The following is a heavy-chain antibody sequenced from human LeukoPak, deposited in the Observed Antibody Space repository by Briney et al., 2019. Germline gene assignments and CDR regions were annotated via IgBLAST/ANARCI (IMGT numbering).Heavy chain of an antibody. D-gene: IGHD5-12*01. CDR1: EGTFNNYA. CDR2: IIPIFTTA. V-gene: IGHV1-69*06. CDR3: ARDLPKTGYVGAFDI. J-gene: IGHJ3*02. Sequence: SVKVSCKASEGTFNNYAISWVRQAPGQGLEWVGGIIPIFTTANYAQKFQGRVTITADKSTNTAYMELNSLTSDDTAVYYCARDLPKTGYVGAFDIRGQGTMVTVSS.